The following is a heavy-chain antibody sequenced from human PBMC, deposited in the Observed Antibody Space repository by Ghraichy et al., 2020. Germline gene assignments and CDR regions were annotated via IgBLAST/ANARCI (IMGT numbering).Heavy chain of an antibody. CDR1: GFTFSSYS. D-gene: IGHD6-19*01. CDR3: ARAAYSSGWSPLGY. V-gene: IGHV3-21*01. J-gene: IGHJ4*02. CDR2: ISSSSSYI. Sequence: GGSLRLSCAASGFTFSSYSMNWVRQAPGKGLEWVSSISSSSSYIYYADSVKGRFTISRDNAKNSLYLQMNSLRAEDTAVYYCARAAYSSGWSPLGYWGQGTLVTVSS.